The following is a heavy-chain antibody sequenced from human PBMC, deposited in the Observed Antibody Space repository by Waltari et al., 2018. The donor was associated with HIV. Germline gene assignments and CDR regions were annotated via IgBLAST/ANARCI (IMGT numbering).Heavy chain of an antibody. Sequence: QVPLVQSGPEVKRPGAPVNLSCQSSGRTLSAFAGHWVRQAPGQGLEWMGYINVALDQRRLSEKFQGRVSLNRGTSQTSVFMQLTNLRSDDTAVYFWARGTTWLVNVLESWGQGTLVTVSS. CDR2: INVALDQR. CDR1: GRTLSAFA. J-gene: IGHJ1*01. CDR3: ARGTTWLVNVLES. D-gene: IGHD6-19*01. V-gene: IGHV1-3*01.